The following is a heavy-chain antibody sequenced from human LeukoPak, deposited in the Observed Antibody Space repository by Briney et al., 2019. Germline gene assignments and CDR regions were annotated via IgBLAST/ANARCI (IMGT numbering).Heavy chain of an antibody. CDR3: AKAPSEIGGYYPEYFRH. J-gene: IGHJ1*01. CDR2: IKSDGGT. CDR1: GFTFSTYW. D-gene: IGHD3-22*01. Sequence: GGSLRLSCAASGFTFSTYWMHWVRQAPGKGLVWVSRIKSDGGTNYADSVKGRFTISRDNAKKTVSLQMNSLRPEDTGVYYCAKAPSEIGGYYPEYFRHWGQGTLVTVSS. V-gene: IGHV3-74*01.